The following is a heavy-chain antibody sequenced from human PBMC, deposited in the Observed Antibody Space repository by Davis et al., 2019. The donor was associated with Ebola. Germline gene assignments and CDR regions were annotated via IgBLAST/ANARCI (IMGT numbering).Heavy chain of an antibody. CDR2: ISNGGYDT. D-gene: IGHD2-2*01. V-gene: IGHV3-21*01. CDR1: GFRFDSYA. J-gene: IGHJ4*02. CDR3: ARDHMLGVPAASLVKFDY. Sequence: GESLKISCAGSGFRFDSYAMSWVRQAPGKGLEWVSTISNGGYDTYYADSVKGRFTISRDNAKNSLYLQMNSLRAEDTAVYYCARDHMLGVPAASLVKFDYWGQGTLVTVSS.